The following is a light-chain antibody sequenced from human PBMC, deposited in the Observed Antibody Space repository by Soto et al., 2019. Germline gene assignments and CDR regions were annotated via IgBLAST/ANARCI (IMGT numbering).Light chain of an antibody. Sequence: QSALTQPASVSGSPGQSITISCTGTSSDVGAYGYVSWYQQHPGKAPKLMIYEVSYRPSGVSNRFSGSKSGNAASLTISGRQAEDEADYYCSSYTTSSTVVFCGGTKLTVL. CDR3: SSYTTSSTVV. CDR2: EVS. CDR1: SSDVGAYGY. J-gene: IGLJ2*01. V-gene: IGLV2-14*01.